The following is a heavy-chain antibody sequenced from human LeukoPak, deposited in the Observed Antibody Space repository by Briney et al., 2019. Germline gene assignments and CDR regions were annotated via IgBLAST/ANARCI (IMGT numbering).Heavy chain of an antibody. CDR1: GFTFSSYG. D-gene: IGHD6-13*01. V-gene: IGHV3-23*01. Sequence: QPGGSLRLSCAASGFTFSSYGMSWVRQAPGKGLVWVSAISGSGANTYYADSVKGRFTISRDNSKNMLYLQMKSLRAEDTAIYYCVKDFKGLTIVAAGAFDYWGQGTLVTVSS. CDR3: VKDFKGLTIVAAGAFDY. CDR2: ISGSGANT. J-gene: IGHJ4*02.